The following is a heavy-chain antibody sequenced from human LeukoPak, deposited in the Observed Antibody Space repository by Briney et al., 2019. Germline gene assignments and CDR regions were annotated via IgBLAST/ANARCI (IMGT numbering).Heavy chain of an antibody. Sequence: PSETLSLTCTVSGGSISSYYWSWVRQPPGKGLEWIGYIHYSGSTNYNPSLKSRVTISVDTSKNQFSLKLSSVTAADTAVYYCARSYYDFWSGYYGSGYYFDYWGQGTLVTVSS. CDR2: IHYSGST. D-gene: IGHD3-3*01. V-gene: IGHV4-59*01. CDR3: ARSYYDFWSGYYGSGYYFDY. J-gene: IGHJ4*02. CDR1: GGSISSYY.